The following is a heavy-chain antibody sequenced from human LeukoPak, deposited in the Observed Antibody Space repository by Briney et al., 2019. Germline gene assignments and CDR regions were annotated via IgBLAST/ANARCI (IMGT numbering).Heavy chain of an antibody. D-gene: IGHD5-18*01. CDR1: GFTFSSYG. CDR2: IRYDGSNK. J-gene: IGHJ5*02. Sequence: GGSLRLSCAASGFTFSSYGMHWVRQAPGKGLERVAFIRYDGSNKYYADSVKGRFTISRDNSKNTLYLQMNSLRAEDTAVYYCAKGKRGYSYGFGPWGQGTLVTVSS. V-gene: IGHV3-30*02. CDR3: AKGKRGYSYGFGP.